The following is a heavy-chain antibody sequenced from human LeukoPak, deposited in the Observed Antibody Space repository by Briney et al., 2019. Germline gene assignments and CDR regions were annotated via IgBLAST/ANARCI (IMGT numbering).Heavy chain of an antibody. CDR2: IHHTRGA. D-gene: IGHD3-10*01. CDR1: GGYMSSNY. V-gene: IGHV4-59*01. J-gene: IGHJ4*02. CDR3: ARVRDGYGETDY. Sequence: PSETLSLTCTVSGGYMSSNYWGWIRRPPGKGLEWIGYIHHTRGATYSPSLRSRLSLSIDTSRNQFSLRLNSVTPADTAVYFCARVRDGYGETDYWGQGALVTVSS.